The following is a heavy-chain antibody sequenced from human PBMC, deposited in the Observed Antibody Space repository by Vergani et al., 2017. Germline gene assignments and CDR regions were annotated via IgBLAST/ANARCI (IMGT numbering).Heavy chain of an antibody. D-gene: IGHD6-13*01. CDR2: IKGDGSST. CDR1: GFTFSTYW. CDR3: AREXNSWSPHYNGVDV. V-gene: IGHV3-74*03. J-gene: IGHJ6*02. Sequence: EVQLVESGGGLVQPGGSLRLSCAASGFTFSTYWMHWVRQAPGKGLVWVSRIKGDGSSTTYADSVEGRFTISRDNAKNTLYLQMNSLRVEDTAVYYCAREXNSWSPHYNGVDVWGQGTTVTVSS.